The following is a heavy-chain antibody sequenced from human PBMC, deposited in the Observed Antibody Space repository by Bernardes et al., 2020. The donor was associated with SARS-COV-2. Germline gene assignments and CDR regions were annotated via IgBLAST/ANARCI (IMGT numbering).Heavy chain of an antibody. J-gene: IGHJ6*02. CDR1: GGSFSGYY. CDR3: ATPYGSGSYSTYYYGMDV. D-gene: IGHD3-10*01. CDR2: INHSGST. Sequence: SETLSLTCAVYGGSFSGYYWSWIRQPPGKGLEWIGEINHSGSTNYNPSLKSRVTISVDTSKNQFSLKLSSVTAADTAVYYCATPYGSGSYSTYYYGMDVWGQGTTVTVSS. V-gene: IGHV4-34*01.